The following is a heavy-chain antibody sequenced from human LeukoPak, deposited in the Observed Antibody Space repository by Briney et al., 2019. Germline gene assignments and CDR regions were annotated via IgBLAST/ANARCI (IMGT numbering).Heavy chain of an antibody. D-gene: IGHD3-10*01. J-gene: IGHJ4*02. Sequence: SATLSLTCTVSGCSISSYYWSWIRQPPGKGLEWIGYIYYSGSTNYNPSLKSRVTISVGTSKNQSSLKMSSATAADTAVYYCARGTARAIDHWGQGTLVTVSS. CDR2: IYYSGST. CDR3: ARGTARAIDH. CDR1: GCSISSYY. V-gene: IGHV4-59*01.